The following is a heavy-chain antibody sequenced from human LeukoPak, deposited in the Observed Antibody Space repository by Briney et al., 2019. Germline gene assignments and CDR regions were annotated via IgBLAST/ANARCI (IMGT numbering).Heavy chain of an antibody. J-gene: IGHJ3*02. D-gene: IGHD1-26*01. V-gene: IGHV3-48*02. CDR2: ISSGSSTI. Sequence: GGSLRLSCAASGFTFSSYSMNWVRQAPGKGLEWVSYISSGSSTIYYADSVKGRFTISRDNAKNSLYLQMNSLRDEDTAVYYCARSIVGTTSAFDIWGQGTMVTVSS. CDR1: GFTFSSYS. CDR3: ARSIVGTTSAFDI.